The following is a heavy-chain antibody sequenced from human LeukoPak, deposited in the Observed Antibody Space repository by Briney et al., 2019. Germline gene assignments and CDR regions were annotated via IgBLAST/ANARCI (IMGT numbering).Heavy chain of an antibody. Sequence: SETLSLTCTVSGGSISSGGYYWSWIRQHPGKGLEWIGYIYYSGSTYYNPPLKSRVTISVDTSKNQFSLKLSSVTAADTAVYYCARGTYYDFWSGYYLFDYWGQGTLVAVSS. D-gene: IGHD3-3*01. CDR3: ARGTYYDFWSGYYLFDY. CDR1: GGSISSGGYY. CDR2: IYYSGST. V-gene: IGHV4-31*03. J-gene: IGHJ4*02.